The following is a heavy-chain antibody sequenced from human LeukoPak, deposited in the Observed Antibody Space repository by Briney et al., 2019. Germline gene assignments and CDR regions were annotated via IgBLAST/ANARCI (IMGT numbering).Heavy chain of an antibody. CDR3: ARLLDYDSSGDPDTFDI. CDR1: GDSISGDY. CDR2: FHHTAGT. V-gene: IGHV4-59*08. Sequence: PSETLPLTCSVSGDSISGDYWSWIRQSPGKGLEWIGYFHHTAGTRYNPSLQSRVTISIDTPRNHFSLKLNSLSAADTAVYFCARLLDYDSSGDPDTFDIWGQGTMVTVSS. D-gene: IGHD3-22*01. J-gene: IGHJ3*02.